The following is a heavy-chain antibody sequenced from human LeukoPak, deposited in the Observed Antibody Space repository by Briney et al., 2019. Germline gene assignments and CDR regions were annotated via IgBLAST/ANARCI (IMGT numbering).Heavy chain of an antibody. Sequence: NPSETLSLTCTVSGGSISSGSYYWSWIRQPAGKGLEWIGRIYTSGSTNYNPSLKSRVTISVDTSKNQFSLKLSSVTAADTAVYYCAREPHWLPRFGFVHWGQGTLVTVSS. V-gene: IGHV4-61*02. D-gene: IGHD6-19*01. CDR2: IYTSGST. CDR3: AREPHWLPRFGFVH. CDR1: GGSISSGSYY. J-gene: IGHJ4*02.